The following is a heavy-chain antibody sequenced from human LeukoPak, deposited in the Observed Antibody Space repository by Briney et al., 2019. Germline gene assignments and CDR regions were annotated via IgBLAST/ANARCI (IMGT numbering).Heavy chain of an antibody. CDR3: ALSLVEGSGWLFDY. CDR1: GFTFSSYA. D-gene: IGHD6-19*01. Sequence: AGGSLRLSCAASGFTFSSYAMSWVRQAPGKGLEWVSAISGSGGSTYYADSVKGRFTISRDNSQNTLYLQMNSLRAEDTAVYYCALSLVEGSGWLFDYWGQGTLVTVSA. V-gene: IGHV3-23*01. J-gene: IGHJ4*02. CDR2: ISGSGGST.